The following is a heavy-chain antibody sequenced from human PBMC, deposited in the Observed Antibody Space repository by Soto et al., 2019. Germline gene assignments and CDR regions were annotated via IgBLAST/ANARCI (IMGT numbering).Heavy chain of an antibody. D-gene: IGHD6-13*01. V-gene: IGHV3-21*01. Sequence: PGGSLRLSCAASGFTFSSYSMNWVRQAPGKGLEWVSSISSSSYIYYADSVKGRFTISRDNAKNSLYLQMNSLRAEDTAVYYCARASSSWYIDYWGQGTLVTGSS. CDR1: GFTFSSYS. J-gene: IGHJ4*02. CDR2: ISSSSYI. CDR3: ARASSSWYIDY.